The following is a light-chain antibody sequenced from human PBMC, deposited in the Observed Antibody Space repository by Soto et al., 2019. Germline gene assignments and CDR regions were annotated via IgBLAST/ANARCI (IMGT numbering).Light chain of an antibody. Sequence: QSVLTQPPSASGPPGQSVTISCTGTSSDVGGYNYVSWYQQHPGKAPKLMIFEVSKRPAGVPDRFSGSKSGNTASLTVSGLQAEDEADYYCSSYAGSNNFEVFGGGTKLTVL. V-gene: IGLV2-8*01. J-gene: IGLJ2*01. CDR2: EVS. CDR1: SSDVGGYNY. CDR3: SSYAGSNNFEV.